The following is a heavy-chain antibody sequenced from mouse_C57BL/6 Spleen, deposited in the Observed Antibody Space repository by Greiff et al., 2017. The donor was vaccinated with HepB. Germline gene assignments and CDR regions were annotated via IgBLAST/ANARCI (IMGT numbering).Heavy chain of an antibody. CDR3: ARAYGSSYYWYFDV. V-gene: IGHV3-8*01. CDR1: GYSITSDY. J-gene: IGHJ1*03. Sequence: DVHLVESGPGLAKPSQTLSLTCSVTGYSITSDYWNWIRKFPGNKLEYMGYISYSGSTYYNPSLKSRISITRDTSKNQYYLQLNSVTTEDTATYYCARAYGSSYYWYFDVWGTGTTVTVSS. CDR2: ISYSGST. D-gene: IGHD1-1*01.